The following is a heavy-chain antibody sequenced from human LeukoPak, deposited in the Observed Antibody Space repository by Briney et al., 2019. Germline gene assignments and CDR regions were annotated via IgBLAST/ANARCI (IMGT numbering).Heavy chain of an antibody. V-gene: IGHV4-34*01. J-gene: IGHJ4*02. CDR2: INHSGST. CDR1: GGSFSGYY. D-gene: IGHD3-3*01. Sequence: SETLSLTCAVYGGSFSGYYWSWIRQPPGKGLEWIGEINHSGSTNYNPSLKSRVTISVDTSKNQFSLKLSSVTAADTAVYYCANVGITIFGVAHTKGRGAFDYWGQGTLVTVSS. CDR3: ANVGITIFGVAHTKGRGAFDY.